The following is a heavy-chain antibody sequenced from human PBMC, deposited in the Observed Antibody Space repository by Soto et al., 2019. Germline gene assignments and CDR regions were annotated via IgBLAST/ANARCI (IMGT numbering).Heavy chain of an antibody. CDR1: GGTFSSYT. V-gene: IGHV1-69*08. CDR2: IIPILGTA. D-gene: IGHD2-2*01. CDR3: ARGGEGYCISTSCYSTFDY. J-gene: IGHJ4*02. Sequence: SVKVSCKASGGTFSSYTISWVRQAPGQGLEWMGRIIPILGTANYAQKFQGRVTIAADESTSTAYMELSSLRSEDTAVYYCARGGEGYCISTSCYSTFDYWGQGTLVTVSS.